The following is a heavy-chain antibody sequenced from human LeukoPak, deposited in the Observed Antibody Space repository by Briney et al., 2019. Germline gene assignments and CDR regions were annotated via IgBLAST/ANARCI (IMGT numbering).Heavy chain of an antibody. CDR2: ISWNSGSI. CDR1: GFTFDDYA. J-gene: IGHJ6*02. Sequence: GGSLRLSCAASGFTFDDYAMHWVRQAPGNGLEWVSGISWNSGSIGYADSVKGRFTISRDNAKNSLYLQMNSLRAEDTALYYCAKDISYYGSGSHPSYYYYYGMDVWGQGTTVTVSS. V-gene: IGHV3-9*01. CDR3: AKDISYYGSGSHPSYYYYYGMDV. D-gene: IGHD3-10*01.